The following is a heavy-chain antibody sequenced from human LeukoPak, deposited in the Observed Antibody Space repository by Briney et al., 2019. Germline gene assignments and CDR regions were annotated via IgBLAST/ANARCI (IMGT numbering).Heavy chain of an antibody. CDR1: GGSISSGSYY. CDR2: VYTSGST. CDR3: ARYQTGTMFAV. D-gene: IGHD1/OR15-1a*01. J-gene: IGHJ4*02. Sequence: SETLSLTCTVSGGSISSGSYYWSWIRQPAGNGLEYIGRVYTSGSTNYNPSLKSRVTISVDTSKNQLSLKLYSVTAADTAIYYCARYQTGTMFAVWGQGTLVTISS. V-gene: IGHV4-61*02.